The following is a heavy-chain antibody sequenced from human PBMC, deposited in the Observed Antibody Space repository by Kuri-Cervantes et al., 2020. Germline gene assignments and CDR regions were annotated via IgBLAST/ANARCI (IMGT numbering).Heavy chain of an antibody. CDR2: ISREGAT. CDR3: ARLAGYGEYFDY. J-gene: IGHJ4*02. V-gene: IGHV4-39*07. D-gene: IGHD4-17*01. CDR1: GGSMTSSAYY. Sequence: SETLSLTCTVSGGSMTSSAYYWGWIRQSPGQGLEWIGRISREGATYYNPSVESRVSISIDTPKNQFSLRLNSVTTTDTAVYYCARLAGYGEYFDYWGQGTLVTVSS.